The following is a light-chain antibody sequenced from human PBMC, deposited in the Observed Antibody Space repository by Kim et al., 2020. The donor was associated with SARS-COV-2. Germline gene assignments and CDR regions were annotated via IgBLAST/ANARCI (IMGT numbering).Light chain of an antibody. CDR2: DAS. J-gene: IGKJ4*01. Sequence: LSPWERATLSCRASQSVSRYLGWYQQKPGQAPRLLIYDASNRATGTPARFSGSGSGTDFTLTISNLEPEDFAVYYCQQRSDWRLTFGGGTKVDIK. CDR3: QQRSDWRLT. CDR1: QSVSRY. V-gene: IGKV3-11*01.